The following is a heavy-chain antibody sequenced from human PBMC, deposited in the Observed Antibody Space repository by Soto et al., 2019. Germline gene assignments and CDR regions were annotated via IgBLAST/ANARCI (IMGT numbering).Heavy chain of an antibody. V-gene: IGHV4-4*07. CDR2: VYSSETT. Sequence: QLQLQESGPGLVKPSETLSLTCTVSGGSINSYWWSWIRPPAGKGLEWIGRVYSSETTDYNPSLNSRATMLVETSKNQFSVKLSSVTAGDTAVYYCARDIASYAYGEGYWGQGIQVTVSS. CDR1: GGSINSYW. CDR3: ARDIASYAYGEGY. D-gene: IGHD2-21*01. J-gene: IGHJ4*02.